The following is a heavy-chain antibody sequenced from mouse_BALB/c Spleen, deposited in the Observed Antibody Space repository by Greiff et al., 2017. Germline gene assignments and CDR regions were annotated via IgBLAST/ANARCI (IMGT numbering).Heavy chain of an antibody. CDR1: GYTFTSYD. V-gene: IGHV1S33*01. J-gene: IGHJ3*01. CDR3: ARTGTLAWFAY. D-gene: IGHD4-1*01. Sequence: SGPELVKPGALVKISCKASGYTFTSYDINWVKQRPGQGLEWIGWIYPGDGSTKYNEKFKGKATLNADKSSSTAYMQLSSLTSENSSVYFCARTGTLAWFAYWGQGTLVTVSA. CDR2: IYPGDGST.